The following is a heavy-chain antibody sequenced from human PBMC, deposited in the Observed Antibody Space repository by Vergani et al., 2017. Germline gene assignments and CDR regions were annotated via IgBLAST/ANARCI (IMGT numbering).Heavy chain of an antibody. D-gene: IGHD2-2*02. CDR2: ISFDGTNE. CDR1: GFALNRHA. J-gene: IGHJ4*02. CDR3: VRDRGLCAGGRCYTEAWDY. Sequence: QVQLVESGGGVVQPGESLRLSCVVSGFALNRHAMYWVRQAPGKGLEWVVGISFDGTNEYYPDLVKGRFTISRDIAKNTLYLQVRSLRLEDTGVYHCVRDRGLCAGGRCYTEAWDYWGQGTPVTVSS. V-gene: IGHV3-30-3*01.